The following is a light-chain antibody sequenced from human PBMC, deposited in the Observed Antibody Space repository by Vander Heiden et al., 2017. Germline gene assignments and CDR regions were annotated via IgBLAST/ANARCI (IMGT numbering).Light chain of an antibody. CDR1: QNIFNRY. CDR3: QQYHSSRYT. J-gene: IGKJ2*01. CDR2: DGV. Sequence: EIVLTQSPGTLSLSPGEGATLSCRASQNIFNRYLAWYQQRPGQPPRRLIYDGVTRATGVPDRFSGSGSGTDFTLTVSRLEPEDCAVYYCQQYHSSRYTFGQETKVEIK. V-gene: IGKV3-20*01.